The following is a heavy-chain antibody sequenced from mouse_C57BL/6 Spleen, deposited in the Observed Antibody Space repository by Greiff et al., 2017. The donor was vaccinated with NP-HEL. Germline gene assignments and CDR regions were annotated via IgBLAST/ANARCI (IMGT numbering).Heavy chain of an antibody. Sequence: QVQLKVSGPGLLQPSPTLSLSCSFSGFSLSTFGMGVGWIRQPSGKGLEWLAHIWWDDDKYYNPALKSLLTITKDTSKNQVFLKIANVDTADTATYYCARIGSYYNNRHDIDYWGQGTTLTVSS. CDR1: GFSLSTFGMG. J-gene: IGHJ2*01. CDR2: IWWDDDK. CDR3: ARIGSYYNNRHDIDY. D-gene: IGHD2-12*01. V-gene: IGHV8-8*01.